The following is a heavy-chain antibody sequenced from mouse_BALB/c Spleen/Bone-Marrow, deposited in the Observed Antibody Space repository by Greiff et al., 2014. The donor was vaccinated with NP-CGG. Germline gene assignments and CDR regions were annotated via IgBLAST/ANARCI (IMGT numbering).Heavy chain of an antibody. D-gene: IGHD4-1*01. CDR2: IWGAGIT. Sequence: VKLVESGPGLVAPSQSLSITCTVSGFSLTDYGVSWIRQPPGKGLEWLGVIWGAGITYYNSALKSRLSISKDNSKSQVFLKMSSLQTDDTAMYYCAKLTWDEGDYWGQGTTLTVSS. CDR3: AKLTWDEGDY. CDR1: GFSLTDYG. J-gene: IGHJ2*01. V-gene: IGHV2-6-5*01.